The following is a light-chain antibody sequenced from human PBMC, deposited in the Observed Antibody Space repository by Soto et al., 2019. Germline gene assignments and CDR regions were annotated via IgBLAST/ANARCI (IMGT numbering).Light chain of an antibody. CDR2: DDN. Sequence: QSALAQPPSVTAAPGQKVTISCSGSSSNIGGNSVSWYQQLPGTAPKLLIYDDNKRPSGIPDRFSGSKSGTSATLGITGIQTGDEADYYCGSWDSSLSAYVFGTGTKVTV. CDR3: GSWDSSLSAYV. CDR1: SSNIGGNS. J-gene: IGLJ1*01. V-gene: IGLV1-51*01.